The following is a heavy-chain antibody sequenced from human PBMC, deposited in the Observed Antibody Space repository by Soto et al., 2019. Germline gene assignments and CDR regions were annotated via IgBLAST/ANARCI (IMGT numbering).Heavy chain of an antibody. CDR1: GYPVTAYY. J-gene: IGHJ3*02. D-gene: IGHD3-3*01. V-gene: IGHV1-2*02. CDR3: ARGGGVGVAGSAAFDM. Sequence: QLHLVQSGAVVKKPGASVTVSCSASGYPVTAYYMHWVRQAPGRGLEWMGGINPATGAAKYTQTFQGRVNMARATSTSTVFMELSGLTSEDTAGFYWARGGGVGVAGSAAFDMWGQGTLVTVSS. CDR2: INPATGAA.